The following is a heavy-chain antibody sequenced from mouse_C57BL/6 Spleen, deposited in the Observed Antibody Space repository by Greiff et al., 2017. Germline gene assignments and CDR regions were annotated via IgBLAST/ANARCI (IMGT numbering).Heavy chain of an antibody. CDR3: THYGTPSYAMDD. D-gene: IGHD1-1*01. Sequence: VQLQQPGAELVRPGASVTLSCKASGYTFTDYEMHWVKQTPVHGLEWIGAIDPETGGTAYNQKFKGKAILTADKSSSTAYMELRSLTSEDSAVYSCTHYGTPSYAMDDWGQGTSVTVAS. CDR1: GYTFTDYE. V-gene: IGHV1-15*01. CDR2: IDPETGGT. J-gene: IGHJ4*01.